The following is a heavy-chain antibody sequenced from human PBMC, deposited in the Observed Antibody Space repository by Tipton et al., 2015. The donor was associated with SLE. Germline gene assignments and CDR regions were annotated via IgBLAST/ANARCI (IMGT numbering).Heavy chain of an antibody. Sequence: SLRLSCVASGFTFHKFWMSWVRQAPGKGLEWVANVKEDGSEAFYVDSVKGRFTASRDNAGNSLFLQMNSLRGEDTAVYYCVGAPGGDSGGYLDYWGQGTPVTVSS. D-gene: IGHD4-23*01. J-gene: IGHJ4*02. CDR1: GFTFHKFW. CDR2: VKEDGSEA. CDR3: VGAPGGDSGGYLDY. V-gene: IGHV3-7*01.